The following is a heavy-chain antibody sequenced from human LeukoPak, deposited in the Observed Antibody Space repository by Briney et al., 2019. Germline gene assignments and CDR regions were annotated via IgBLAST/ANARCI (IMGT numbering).Heavy chain of an antibody. CDR1: GFSFSSNW. J-gene: IGHJ4*02. CDR2: VDGDGSST. CDR3: AKGGVYSFDY. D-gene: IGHD4-11*01. V-gene: IGHV3-74*01. Sequence: GGSLRLSCAASGFSFSSNWMHWVRQAPGKGLVWVSRVDGDGSSTSYADSVKGRFSISRDNAKNTLYLQLNSLRAEDTAVYYCAKGGVYSFDYWGQGALVTVSS.